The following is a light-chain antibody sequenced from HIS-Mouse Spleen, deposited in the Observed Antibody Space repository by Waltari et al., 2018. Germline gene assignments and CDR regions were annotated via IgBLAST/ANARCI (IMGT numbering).Light chain of an antibody. CDR1: SSDVGGYHY. CDR3: CSYAGSYTFPYV. J-gene: IGLJ1*01. CDR2: DVS. Sequence: QSALTQPRSVSGSPGQSVPISCTGTSSDVGGYHYVSCYQQHPGKAPKLMIYDVSKRPSGVPDRFSGSKSGNTASLTISGLQAEDEADYYCCSYAGSYTFPYVFGTGTKVTVL. V-gene: IGLV2-11*01.